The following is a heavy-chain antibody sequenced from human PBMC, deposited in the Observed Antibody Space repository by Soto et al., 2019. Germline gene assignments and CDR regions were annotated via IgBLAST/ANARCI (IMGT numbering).Heavy chain of an antibody. Sequence: ASVKVSCKASGYTFTNYGISWVRQAPGQGLEWMGWISAYNGNTNYSQNLQGRVTMTTDTSTSTAYMELRSLRSDDTAVYYCARITMVRGVIIKWGGYGMDVWGQGTTVTVSS. CDR3: ARITMVRGVIIKWGGYGMDV. D-gene: IGHD3-10*01. CDR2: ISAYNGNT. CDR1: GYTFTNYG. V-gene: IGHV1-18*01. J-gene: IGHJ6*02.